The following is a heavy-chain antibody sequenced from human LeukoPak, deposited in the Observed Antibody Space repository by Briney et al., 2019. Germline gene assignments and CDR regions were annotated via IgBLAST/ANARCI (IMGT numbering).Heavy chain of an antibody. Sequence: PSETLSLTCTVSGYSISSGYYWGWIRQPPGKGLEWIGSIYHSGSTYYTPSLKSRVTISVDTSKNQFSLKLSSVTAADTAVYYCARDLAAAGDYWGQGTLVTVSS. CDR1: GYSISSGYY. D-gene: IGHD6-13*01. J-gene: IGHJ4*02. V-gene: IGHV4-38-2*02. CDR2: IYHSGST. CDR3: ARDLAAAGDY.